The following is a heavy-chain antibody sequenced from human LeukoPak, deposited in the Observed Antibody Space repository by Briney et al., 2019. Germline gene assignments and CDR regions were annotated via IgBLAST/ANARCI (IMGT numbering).Heavy chain of an antibody. Sequence: GASLRLSCAASGFTFRTNAMSWVRQAPGKGLEWVSTISGSSGSTDYADSVKGRFTISRDNPKNMVYLQMNSLRVEDTAVYFCATRSYSAGRDFWGQGTLVTVSS. CDR3: ATRSYSAGRDF. CDR2: ISGSSGST. J-gene: IGHJ4*02. V-gene: IGHV3-23*01. D-gene: IGHD6-13*01. CDR1: GFTFRTNA.